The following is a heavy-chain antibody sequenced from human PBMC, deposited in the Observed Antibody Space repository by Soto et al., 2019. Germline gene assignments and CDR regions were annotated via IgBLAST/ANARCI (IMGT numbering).Heavy chain of an antibody. CDR3: NTEIVVVTFSGWFDP. CDR1: GGSFSDYS. CDR2: INHSGST. J-gene: IGHJ5*02. Sequence: PSETLSLTCAVYGGSFSDYSWTWIRQPPGKGLEWIGEINHSGSTYYNPSLKSRVTISVDTSKNQFSLKLTSVTAEDTAVYYCNTEIVVVTFSGWFDPWGQGTLVTVSS. V-gene: IGHV4-34*03. D-gene: IGHD2-21*02.